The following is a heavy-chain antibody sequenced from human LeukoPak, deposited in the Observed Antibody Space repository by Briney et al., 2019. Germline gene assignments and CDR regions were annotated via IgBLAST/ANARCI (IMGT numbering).Heavy chain of an antibody. V-gene: IGHV5-51*01. CDR3: ARLSDILTGPRPPYYYYGMDV. Sequence: GESLKIFCKGSGYSFTNYWIAWVRQMPGKGLEWMGIIYPDDSDTRYSPSFQGQVTISADKSISTAYLQWSSLKASDTAMYYCARLSDILTGPRPPYYYYGMDVWGQGTTVTVSS. D-gene: IGHD3-9*01. CDR1: GYSFTNYW. J-gene: IGHJ6*02. CDR2: IYPDDSDT.